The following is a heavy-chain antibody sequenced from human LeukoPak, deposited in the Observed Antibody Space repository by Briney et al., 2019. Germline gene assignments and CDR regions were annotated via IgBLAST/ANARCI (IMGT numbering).Heavy chain of an antibody. CDR2: IHTSGTT. D-gene: IGHD2-21*02. J-gene: IGHJ4*02. CDR3: ARLPGGDSSSAVAFDI. CDR1: GGSISTYY. V-gene: IGHV4-4*07. Sequence: SETLFLTCAVSGGSISTYYWSWIRQPAGKGLEWIGRIHTSGTTNYNPSLKSRVTMSVDTSEKQLSLNLRSVTAADTAVYYCARLPGGDSSSAVAFDIWGQGTLVTVSS.